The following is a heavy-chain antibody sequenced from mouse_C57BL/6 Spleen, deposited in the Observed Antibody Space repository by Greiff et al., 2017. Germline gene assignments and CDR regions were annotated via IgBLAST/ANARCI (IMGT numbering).Heavy chain of an antibody. V-gene: IGHV5-16*01. CDR2: ITYDGSSP. Sequence: EVKLVESEGGLVQPGRSMKLSCTASGFTFSDYYMAWFRQVPEKGLEWVANITYDGSSPYYLDSLKSRFIISRDNAKNILYLQMSSLKSEDTATYYCARGGAYYSNWDAMDYRGQGTSVTVFS. CDR3: ARGGAYYSNWDAMDY. CDR1: GFTFSDYY. J-gene: IGHJ4*01. D-gene: IGHD2-5*01.